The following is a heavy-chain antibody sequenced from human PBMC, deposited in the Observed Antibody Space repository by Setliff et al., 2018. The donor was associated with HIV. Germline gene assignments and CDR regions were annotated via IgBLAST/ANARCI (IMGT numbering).Heavy chain of an antibody. CDR3: ARGARLPAGYSDRWDYYYMAV. J-gene: IGHJ6*03. D-gene: IGHD6-13*01. Sequence: KTSETLSLTCAVFGGSFTDIGGSFTDYYWIWIRQPPGKGLEWIGEINHSGSTHYNPSLKSRFTISVDTSKNQFSLKVNSVTAVDTAVYYCARGARLPAGYSDRWDYYYMAVWGKGTTVTVSS. CDR2: INHSGST. CDR1: GGSFTDIGGSFTDYY. V-gene: IGHV4-34*01.